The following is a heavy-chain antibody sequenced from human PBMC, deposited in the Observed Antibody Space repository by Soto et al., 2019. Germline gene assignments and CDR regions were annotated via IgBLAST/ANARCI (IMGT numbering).Heavy chain of an antibody. CDR1: GGTFSSYA. J-gene: IGHJ4*02. CDR3: AGEGYCVDGDCYGY. CDR2: IIPIFGTA. D-gene: IGHD2-21*02. Sequence: ASVKVSCKASGGTFSSYAISWVRQAPGQGLEWMGGIIPIFGTANYAQKFQGRVTITADESTSTAYMELSSLRSEDTAVYYCAGEGYCVDGDCYGYWGQGTLVTVSS. V-gene: IGHV1-69*13.